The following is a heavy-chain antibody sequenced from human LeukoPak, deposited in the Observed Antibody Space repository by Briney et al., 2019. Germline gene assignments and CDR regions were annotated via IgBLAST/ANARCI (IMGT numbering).Heavy chain of an antibody. Sequence: PSETLSLTCTVSGGSISRGDYYWSWIRQHPGKGLEWIGYIYYSGSTYYNPSLKSRVTISVDTSKNQFSLKLSSVTAADTAVYYCARDRKDIVVVPAAATNVYYYYGMDVWGQGTTVTVSS. J-gene: IGHJ6*02. D-gene: IGHD2-2*01. CDR2: IYYSGST. CDR3: ARDRKDIVVVPAAATNVYYYYGMDV. V-gene: IGHV4-31*03. CDR1: GGSISRGDYY.